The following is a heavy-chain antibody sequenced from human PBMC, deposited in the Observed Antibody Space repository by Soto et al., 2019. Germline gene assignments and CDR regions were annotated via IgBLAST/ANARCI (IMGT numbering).Heavy chain of an antibody. V-gene: IGHV3-21*01. Sequence: EVQVMESGGGLVKPGGCLRLSCAASGFTFSTYRMNWVRKAPGRGLEWVSSISSNSDYIYNAHSVKGRLYISRDNTNNSLYLEMDSLGAEDTDVYYWAGGKDYSGSGCRYNWFDPWGQGTLVTVSS. D-gene: IGHD3-10*01. CDR3: AGGKDYSGSGCRYNWFDP. CDR2: ISSNSDYI. J-gene: IGHJ5*02. CDR1: GFTFSTYR.